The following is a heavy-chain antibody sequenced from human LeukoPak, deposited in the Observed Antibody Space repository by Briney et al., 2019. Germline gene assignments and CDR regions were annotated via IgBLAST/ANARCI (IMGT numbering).Heavy chain of an antibody. CDR3: ARSGGGLTTVVTHYYYYYMDV. Sequence: ASVKVSCKASGGTCSSYAISWVRQAPGQGLEWMGGIIPNFGTANYAQKFQGRVTITADESTSTAYMELSSLRSEDTAVYYCARSGGGLTTVVTHYYYYYMDVWGKGTTVTVSS. CDR1: GGTCSSYA. CDR2: IIPNFGTA. J-gene: IGHJ6*03. D-gene: IGHD4-23*01. V-gene: IGHV1-69*13.